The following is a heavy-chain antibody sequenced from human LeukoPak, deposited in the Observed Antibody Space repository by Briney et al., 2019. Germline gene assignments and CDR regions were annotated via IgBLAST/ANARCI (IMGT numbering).Heavy chain of an antibody. Sequence: GGSLRLSCPASGFTVSSSYMSWVRQAPGKGLEWVSIIYSDRNTYYAASVKGRFTISRDSAKNSLYLQMNSLRAEDTAVYYCAREYSSSSGRSFDYWGQGTLVIVSS. CDR2: IYSDRNT. D-gene: IGHD6-6*01. CDR1: GFTVSSSY. CDR3: AREYSSSSGRSFDY. J-gene: IGHJ4*02. V-gene: IGHV3-66*01.